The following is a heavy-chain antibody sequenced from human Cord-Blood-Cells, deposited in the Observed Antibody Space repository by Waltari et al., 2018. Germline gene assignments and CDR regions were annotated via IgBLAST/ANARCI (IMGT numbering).Heavy chain of an antibody. Sequence: QVQLVQSGAEVKKPGASVKVSCKASGYTFTSYYMHWVRQAPGQGLAWMGIINPSCGSTSYAQKFQGRVTMTRDTSTSTVYMELSSLRSEDTAVYYCARPYNWNFAFDIWGQGTMVTVSS. CDR3: ARPYNWNFAFDI. CDR2: INPSCGST. CDR1: GYTFTSYY. V-gene: IGHV1-46*01. J-gene: IGHJ3*02. D-gene: IGHD1-7*01.